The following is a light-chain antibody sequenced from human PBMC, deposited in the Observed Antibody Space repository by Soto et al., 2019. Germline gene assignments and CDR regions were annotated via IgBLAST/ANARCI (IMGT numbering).Light chain of an antibody. CDR3: QQHNNWPS. CDR1: QSVSSN. Sequence: EIVMTQSPATLSVSPGERATLSCRASQSVSSNLAWYQQKPGQAPRLLIYGASTRATGIPARFSGSGSGTEITLTISGLQSEDFAVYYCQQHNNWPSFGGGTEVDSK. CDR2: GAS. V-gene: IGKV3-15*01. J-gene: IGKJ4*01.